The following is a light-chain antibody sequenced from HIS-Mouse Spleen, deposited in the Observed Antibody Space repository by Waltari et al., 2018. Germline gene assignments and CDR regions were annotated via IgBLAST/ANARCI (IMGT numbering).Light chain of an antibody. V-gene: IGLV2-23*01. CDR2: EGS. J-gene: IGLJ3*02. Sequence: QSALTQPASVSGSPGQSITISRTGTSSDVGRYNLFSWYQQHPGKAPKLMIYEGSKRPSGVSNRFSGSKSGNTASLTISGLQAEDEADYYCCSYAGSSTLVSGGGTKLTVL. CDR1: SSDVGRYNL. CDR3: CSYAGSSTLV.